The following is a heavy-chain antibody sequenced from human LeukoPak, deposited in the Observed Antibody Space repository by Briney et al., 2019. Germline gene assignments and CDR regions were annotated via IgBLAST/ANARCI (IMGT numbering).Heavy chain of an antibody. V-gene: IGHV3-48*03. D-gene: IGHD3-10*01. CDR3: ARDFYYGSGRFDY. CDR1: GFTFSNYE. J-gene: IGHJ4*02. Sequence: GGSLRLSCAASGFTFSNYEMNWVRQAPGKGLEWVSYISSSGSTIYYADSVKGRFTISRDNAKNSLYLQMSSLRAEDTSIYYCARDFYYGSGRFDYWGQGTLVTVSS. CDR2: ISSSGSTI.